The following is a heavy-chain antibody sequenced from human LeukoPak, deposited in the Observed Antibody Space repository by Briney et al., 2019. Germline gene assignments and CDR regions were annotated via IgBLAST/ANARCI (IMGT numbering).Heavy chain of an antibody. Sequence: PGGALRLSCAASRFTFSSHVMHGVRQTPAKGLEGVAFIRYDGSNKYYADSVKGRFTISRDNSKNTLYLQMNSLRAADTAVYYCARDKGPSYLSSFDYWGEGTLVTVSS. CDR2: IRYDGSNK. CDR1: RFTFSSHV. D-gene: IGHD2-2*01. CDR3: ARDKGPSYLSSFDY. J-gene: IGHJ4*02. V-gene: IGHV3-30*02.